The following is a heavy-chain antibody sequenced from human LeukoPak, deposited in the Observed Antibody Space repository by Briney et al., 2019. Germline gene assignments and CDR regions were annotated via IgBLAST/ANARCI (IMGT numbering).Heavy chain of an antibody. D-gene: IGHD3-10*01. CDR3: ARDSGDTMVRGWDFDY. V-gene: IGHV3-7*01. Sequence: RSGGSLRLSCAASGFTFSDYYMSWIRQAPGKGLEWVANIKQDGSEKYYVDSVKGRFTISRDNAKNSLYLQMNSLRAEDTAVYYCARDSGDTMVRGWDFDYWGQGTLVTVSS. CDR2: IKQDGSEK. CDR1: GFTFSDYY. J-gene: IGHJ4*02.